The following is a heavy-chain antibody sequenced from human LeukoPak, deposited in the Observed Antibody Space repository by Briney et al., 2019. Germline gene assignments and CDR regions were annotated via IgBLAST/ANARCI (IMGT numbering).Heavy chain of an antibody. CDR1: GGSISSYY. D-gene: IGHD6-13*01. V-gene: IGHV4-59*08. CDR3: ASTRRIAAAGTEETH. Sequence: SETLSLTCTVSGGSISSYYWSWIRQPPGKGLEWIGYIYYSGSINYNPSLKSRVTISVDTSKNQFSLKLSSVTAADTAVYYCASTRRIAAAGTEETHWGQGTLVTVSS. CDR2: IYYSGSI. J-gene: IGHJ4*02.